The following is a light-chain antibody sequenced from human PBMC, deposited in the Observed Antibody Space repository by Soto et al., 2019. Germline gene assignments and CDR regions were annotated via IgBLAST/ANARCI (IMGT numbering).Light chain of an antibody. V-gene: IGKV3-20*01. CDR2: GAS. CDR3: QQDCSSPWT. Sequence: EIVLTQSPGTLSLSPGERATLSCRASQSVSSSYLAWYQQKPGQAPMLLIYGASSRATGIPDRFSGSGSGPDFTLTISRLEPEDFAVYYCQQDCSSPWTFGQGTKVEIK. CDR1: QSVSSSY. J-gene: IGKJ1*01.